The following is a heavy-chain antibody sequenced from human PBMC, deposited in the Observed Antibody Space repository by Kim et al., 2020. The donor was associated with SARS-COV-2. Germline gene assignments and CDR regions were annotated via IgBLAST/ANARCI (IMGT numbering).Heavy chain of an antibody. CDR2: INHSGST. J-gene: IGHJ4*02. CDR1: GGSFSGYY. V-gene: IGHV4-34*01. CDR3: ARGWGYSYGSRYSSGWPPKYYFDY. D-gene: IGHD6-19*01. Sequence: SETLSLTCAVYGGSFSGYYWSWIRQPPGKGVEWIGEINHSGSTNYNPSLKSRVTISVDTSKNQFSLKLSSVTAADTAVYYCARGWGYSYGSRYSSGWPPKYYFDYWGQGTLVTVSS.